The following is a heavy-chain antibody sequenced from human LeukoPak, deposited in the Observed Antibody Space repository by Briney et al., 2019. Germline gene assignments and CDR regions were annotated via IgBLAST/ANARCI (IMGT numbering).Heavy chain of an antibody. V-gene: IGHV3-7*01. CDR3: ARGHWAGYPPMGV. CDR1: GFTFSSYW. CDR2: IKQDGSEK. Sequence: PGGSLRLSCAASGFTFSSYWMSWVRQAPGKGLEWVANIKQDGSEKYYVDSVKGRFTISRDNAKNSLYLQMNSLRAEDTAVYYCARGHWAGYPPMGVWGKGTTVTISS. J-gene: IGHJ6*03. D-gene: IGHD3/OR15-3a*01.